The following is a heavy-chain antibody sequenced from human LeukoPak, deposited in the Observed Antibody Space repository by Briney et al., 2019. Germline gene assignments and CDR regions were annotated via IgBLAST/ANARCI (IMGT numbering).Heavy chain of an antibody. Sequence: SVKVSCKASGGTFSSYAISWVRQAPGQGLEWMGRIIPIFGTANYAQKFQGRVTITTDESTSTAYMELSSLRSEDTAVYYCAKSAHWELLQVDSVWGQGTLVTVSS. CDR1: GGTFSSYA. CDR3: AKSAHWELLQVDSV. CDR2: IIPIFGTA. J-gene: IGHJ4*02. D-gene: IGHD1-26*01. V-gene: IGHV1-69*05.